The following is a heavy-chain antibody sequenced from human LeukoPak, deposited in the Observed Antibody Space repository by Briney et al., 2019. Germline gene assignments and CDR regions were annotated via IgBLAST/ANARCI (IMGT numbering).Heavy chain of an antibody. V-gene: IGHV4-34*01. J-gene: IGHJ6*02. CDR1: GGSFSGYY. CDR3: ARGPLWRGMDV. Sequence: SSETLSLTCAVYGGSFSGYYWSWIRQPPGKGLEWIGEINHSGSTNYNPSLKSRVTISVDTSKNQFSLKLSSVTAADTAVYYCARGPLWRGMDVWGQGTTVTVSS. D-gene: IGHD2/OR15-2a*01. CDR2: INHSGST.